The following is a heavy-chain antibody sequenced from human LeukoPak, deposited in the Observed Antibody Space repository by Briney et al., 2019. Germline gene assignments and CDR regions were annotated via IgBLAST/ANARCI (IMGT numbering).Heavy chain of an antibody. CDR2: INPNSGGT. J-gene: IGHJ6*02. CDR3: ARELEYSSSSWYYGMDV. CDR1: GYTFTGYY. D-gene: IGHD6-6*01. Sequence: ASVKVSCKASGYTFTGYYMHWVRQAPGQGLEWMGWINPNSGGTNYAQKFQGWVTMTRDTSISTAYMELSRLGSDDTAVYYCARELEYSSSSWYYGMDVWGQGTTVTVSS. V-gene: IGHV1-2*04.